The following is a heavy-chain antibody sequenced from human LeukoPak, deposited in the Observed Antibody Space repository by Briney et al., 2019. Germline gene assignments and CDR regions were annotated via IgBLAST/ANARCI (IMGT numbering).Heavy chain of an antibody. CDR2: ISYDGSNK. CDR3: AWSYGSGSLDYFDY. V-gene: IGHV3-30*04. Sequence: GRSLRLSCAASGFTFSSYAMHWVRQAPGKGLEWVAVISYDGSNKYYADSVKGRFTISRDNSKNTLYLQMNSLRAEDTAVYYCAWSYGSGSLDYFDYWGQGTLVTVSS. CDR1: GFTFSSYA. J-gene: IGHJ4*02. D-gene: IGHD3-10*01.